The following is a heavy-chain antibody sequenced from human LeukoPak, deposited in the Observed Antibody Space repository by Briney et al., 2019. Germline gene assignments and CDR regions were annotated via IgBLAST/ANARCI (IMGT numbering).Heavy chain of an antibody. CDR2: INPNSGGT. D-gene: IGHD1-7*01. J-gene: IGHJ6*02. CDR3: ARDEDDNWNFDYYYGMDV. Sequence: ASVKVSCKASGYTFTGYYMHWVRQAPGQGLEWMGWINPNSGGTNYAQKLQGRVTMTTDTSTSTAYMELRSLRSDDTAVYYCARDEDDNWNFDYYYGMDVWGQGTTVTVSS. CDR1: GYTFTGYY. V-gene: IGHV1-2*02.